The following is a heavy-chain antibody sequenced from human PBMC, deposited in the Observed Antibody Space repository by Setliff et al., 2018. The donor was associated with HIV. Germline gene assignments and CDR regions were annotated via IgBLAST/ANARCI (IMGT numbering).Heavy chain of an antibody. Sequence: ASVKVSCKASGYTFTTFGLSWVRQAPGQGLEWMGWINTETGTPMYAQGFTGRFVFSLDTSISTAYLQIGSLNAEDTAVYYCARYGSDWFFDLWGRGTLVTVSS. V-gene: IGHV7-4-1*01. D-gene: IGHD4-17*01. CDR1: GYTFTTFG. J-gene: IGHJ2*01. CDR3: ARYGSDWFFDL. CDR2: INTETGTP.